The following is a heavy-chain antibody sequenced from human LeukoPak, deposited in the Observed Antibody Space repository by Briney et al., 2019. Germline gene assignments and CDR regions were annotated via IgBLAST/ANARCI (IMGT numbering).Heavy chain of an antibody. J-gene: IGHJ4*02. CDR1: GSTFSSYW. CDR3: ARDRFQWLAFDY. V-gene: IGHV3-7*01. Sequence: GGSLRLSCAASGSTFSSYWTSWVRQAPGKGLEWVANIKQDGSEKYYVDSVKGRFIISRDNTKNSLYLQMNSLRAEDTAVYYCARDRFQWLAFDYWGQGTLVTVSS. D-gene: IGHD6-19*01. CDR2: IKQDGSEK.